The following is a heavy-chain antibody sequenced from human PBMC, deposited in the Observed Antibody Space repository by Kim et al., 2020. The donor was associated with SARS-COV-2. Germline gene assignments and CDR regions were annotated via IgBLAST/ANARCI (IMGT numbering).Heavy chain of an antibody. V-gene: IGHV4-34*04. Sequence: TNNNPPLKRRATISVDTSKNQFSLKLRSVTAADTAVYYCATSSSKVFDYWGQGTLVTVSS. D-gene: IGHD6-6*01. CDR2: T. CDR3: ATSSSKVFDY. J-gene: IGHJ4*02.